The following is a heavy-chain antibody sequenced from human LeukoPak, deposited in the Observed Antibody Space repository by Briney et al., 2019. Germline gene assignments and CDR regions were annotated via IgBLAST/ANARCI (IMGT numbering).Heavy chain of an antibody. CDR2: IRSTPDGGAT. CDR1: GFTFISSW. D-gene: IGHD2-2*03. V-gene: IGHV3-15*01. CDR3: ATDLHFGYCTATSCANY. J-gene: IGHJ4*02. Sequence: GGSLRLSCAASGFTFISSWMTRVRQAPGKGLEWVGRIRSTPDGGATDYAAPVKGRFTISRDDSKNTLYLQMSSLRTEDTAVYYCATDLHFGYCTATSCANYWGQGTLVTVSS.